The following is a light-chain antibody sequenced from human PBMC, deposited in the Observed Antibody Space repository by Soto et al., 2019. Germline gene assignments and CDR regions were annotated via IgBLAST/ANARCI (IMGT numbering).Light chain of an antibody. CDR2: ATS. V-gene: IGKV3-15*01. Sequence: EVVMTQSPATLSAFPGERATLSCRASQSVTSDLAWYQQTPGQAPRLLIYATSTRATGIPARFSGSGSGTEFTPTISSLQSDDFAIYYCQHYNKWPPMYTFGQGTRLEIK. CDR1: QSVTSD. J-gene: IGKJ5*01. CDR3: QHYNKWPPMYT.